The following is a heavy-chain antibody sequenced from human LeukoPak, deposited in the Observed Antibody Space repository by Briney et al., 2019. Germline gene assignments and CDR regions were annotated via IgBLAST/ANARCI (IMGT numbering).Heavy chain of an antibody. J-gene: IGHJ4*02. V-gene: IGHV3-74*01. Sequence: ESLRLSCAASGFTFSGFWMHWVRQAPGKGLVWVSCISFDGSDATYADSVKGRFTISRDNANNSLYLQMNSLRAEDTAVYYCARNRYNWNSWGQGTLVTVSS. CDR2: ISFDGSDA. CDR3: ARNRYNWNS. D-gene: IGHD1-7*01. CDR1: GFTFSGFW.